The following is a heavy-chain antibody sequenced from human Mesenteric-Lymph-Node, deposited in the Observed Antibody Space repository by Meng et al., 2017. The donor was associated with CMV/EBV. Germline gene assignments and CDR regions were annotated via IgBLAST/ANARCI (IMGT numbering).Heavy chain of an antibody. CDR1: AFTFSGYA. Sequence: GESLKISCAASAFTFSGYAMSWVRQAPRKGLEWVSTVTNSDASTHYADSVQGRFTISRDNSKNTLYLQMNSLRAEDTAVYYCASGTAGYCSSTSCSDFDYWGQGTLVTVSS. CDR3: ASGTAGYCSSTSCSDFDY. V-gene: IGHV3-23*01. D-gene: IGHD2-2*01. CDR2: VTNSDAST. J-gene: IGHJ4*02.